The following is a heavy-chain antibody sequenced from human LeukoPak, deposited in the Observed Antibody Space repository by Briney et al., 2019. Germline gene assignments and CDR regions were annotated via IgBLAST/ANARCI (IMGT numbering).Heavy chain of an antibody. J-gene: IGHJ4*02. Sequence: SETLSLTCTVSGGSISSSSDYWGWIRQPPGKGLEWIGSIYYSGSTYYNPSLKSRVTISVDTSKNQFSLKLSSVTAADTAVYYCASTSIYTYWGQGTLVTVSS. D-gene: IGHD3-16*01. V-gene: IGHV4-39*01. CDR1: GGSISSSSDY. CDR3: ASTSIYTY. CDR2: IYYSGST.